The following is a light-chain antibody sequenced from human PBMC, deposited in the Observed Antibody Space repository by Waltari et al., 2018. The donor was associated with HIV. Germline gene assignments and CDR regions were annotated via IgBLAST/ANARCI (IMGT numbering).Light chain of an antibody. J-gene: IGLJ2*01. CDR3: AAWDDSLNGHVL. CDR1: SSNIGSNP. CDR2: NNN. Sequence: QSVLTQPPSASGTPGQRVTFSCSGSSSNIGSNPVDWYQKLPGTAPRLLIYNNNQRPSGFPDRCFGANSGTSASLASSGLQSEYEADYYCAAWDDSLNGHVLFGGWTKLTVL. V-gene: IGLV1-44*01.